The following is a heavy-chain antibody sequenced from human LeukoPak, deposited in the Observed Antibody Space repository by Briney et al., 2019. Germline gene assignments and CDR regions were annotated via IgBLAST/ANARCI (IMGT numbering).Heavy chain of an antibody. Sequence: GVSLQISCQGSGYNFSTYWIAWVRHIPGQGRELIGIIYPDDPVTIYSPSFEGQVTISADSSISTVYLQWSSVKASDTAMYYWARLKGYGDEACDSWGQGTMVTVSS. CDR2: IYPDDPVT. CDR1: GYNFSTYW. J-gene: IGHJ3*02. V-gene: IGHV5-51*01. D-gene: IGHD4-17*01. CDR3: ARLKGYGDEACDS.